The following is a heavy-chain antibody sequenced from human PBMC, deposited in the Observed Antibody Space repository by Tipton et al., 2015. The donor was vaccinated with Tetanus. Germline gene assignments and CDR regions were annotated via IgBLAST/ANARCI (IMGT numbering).Heavy chain of an antibody. CDR2: IGPSSTTI. J-gene: IGHJ5*02. Sequence: SLRLSCAASGFTFSNYGMSWVRQAPGKGLEWVLYIGPSSTTIYYADFVKGRFTISRDNAQNSLYLQMNSLGDEDTAVYYCVRAFFAAATSWGQGTLVTVSS. D-gene: IGHD6-13*01. V-gene: IGHV3-48*02. CDR3: VRAFFAAATS. CDR1: GFTFSNYG.